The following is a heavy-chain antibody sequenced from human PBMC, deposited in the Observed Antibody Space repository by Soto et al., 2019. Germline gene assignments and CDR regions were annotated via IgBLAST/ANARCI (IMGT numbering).Heavy chain of an antibody. Sequence: QVQLVESGGGVVQRGRSLRLSCAASGFTFSSYGMHWVRQAPGKGLEWVAVISYDGSNKYYADSVKGRFTISRDNSKNTLYLQMNSLRAEDTAVYYCAKNIAAAGINYFDYWGQGTLVTVSS. CDR3: AKNIAAAGINYFDY. V-gene: IGHV3-30*18. CDR1: GFTFSSYG. D-gene: IGHD6-13*01. CDR2: ISYDGSNK. J-gene: IGHJ4*02.